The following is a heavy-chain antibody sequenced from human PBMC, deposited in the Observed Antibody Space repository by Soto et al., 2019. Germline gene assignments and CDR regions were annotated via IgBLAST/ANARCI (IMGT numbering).Heavy chain of an antibody. CDR2: ISGSGGST. J-gene: IGHJ3*02. CDR1: GFTFSSYA. V-gene: IGHV3-23*01. Sequence: GGSLRLSCAASGFTFSSYAMSWVRQAPGKGLEWVSAISGSGGSTYYADSVKGRFTISRDNSKNTLYLQMNSLRAEDTAVYYCAKDGARAPGPNDAFDIWGQGTMVTVSS. CDR3: AKDGARAPGPNDAFDI.